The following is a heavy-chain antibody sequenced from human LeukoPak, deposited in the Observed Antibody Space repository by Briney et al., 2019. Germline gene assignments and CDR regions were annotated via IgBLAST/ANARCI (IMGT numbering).Heavy chain of an antibody. CDR2: ISSSGSTI. CDR3: ARSPYYYDSGPGAFDI. D-gene: IGHD3-22*01. V-gene: IGHV3-48*03. J-gene: IGHJ3*02. CDR1: GFTFSSYE. Sequence: PGGSLRLSCAASGFTFSSYEMNWVRQAPGKGLEWVSYISSSGSTIYYADSVKGRFTISRDNAKNSLYLQMNSLRAEDTAVYYCARSPYYYDSGPGAFDIWGQGTMVTVSS.